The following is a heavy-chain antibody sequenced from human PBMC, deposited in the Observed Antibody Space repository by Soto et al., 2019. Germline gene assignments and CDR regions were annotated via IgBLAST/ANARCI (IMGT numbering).Heavy chain of an antibody. J-gene: IGHJ4*02. CDR3: ARALSGGYDYFVS. V-gene: IGHV3-53*01. D-gene: IGHD1-26*01. CDR1: GFTVSADY. Sequence: PGGSLRLSCSASGFTVSADYMSWVRQAPGKGLEWVSVLASGGNTYYADSVKGRFTISRDNSKNTLYLQMNSLRAEDTAVYYCARALSGGYDYFVSWGQGTLVTVSS. CDR2: LASGGNT.